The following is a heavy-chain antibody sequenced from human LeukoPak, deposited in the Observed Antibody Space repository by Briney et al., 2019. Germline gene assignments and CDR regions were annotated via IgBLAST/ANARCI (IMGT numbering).Heavy chain of an antibody. Sequence: PGGSLRLSCAAPGFTFSSYAMNWVRQAPGKGLEWVSTVSDSGSSTYYADSVKGRFTISRDNSKNTLYLQMNSLRAEDTAVYYCAKGWSDYFDYWGQGTLVTVSS. J-gene: IGHJ4*02. CDR3: AKGWSDYFDY. CDR2: VSDSGSST. D-gene: IGHD3-3*01. V-gene: IGHV3-23*01. CDR1: GFTFSSYA.